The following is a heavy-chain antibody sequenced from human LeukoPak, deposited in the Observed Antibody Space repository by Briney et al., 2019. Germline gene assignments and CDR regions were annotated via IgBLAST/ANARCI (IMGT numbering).Heavy chain of an antibody. V-gene: IGHV4-59*01. Sequence: SETLSLTCTVSGSSISNYLWSCIRQPPGKGLEWIGYIYYSGSTNYNPSLKSRVAILVDTSKNQFSLKVSSVTAADTAVYYCARGQYSGSCFDNWGQGSLVTVSS. CDR3: ARGQYSGSCFDN. CDR2: IYYSGST. CDR1: GSSISNYL. J-gene: IGHJ4*02. D-gene: IGHD1-26*01.